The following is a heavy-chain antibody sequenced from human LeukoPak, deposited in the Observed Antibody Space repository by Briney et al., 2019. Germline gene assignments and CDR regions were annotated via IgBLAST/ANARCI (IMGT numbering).Heavy chain of an antibody. D-gene: IGHD6-13*01. CDR2: INPSGGST. V-gene: IGHV1-46*01. Sequence: ASVKVSCKASGYTFTSYYMHWVRQAPGQGLEWVGIINPSGGSTSYAQKFQGRVTMTRDTSTSTVYMELSSLRSEDTAVYYCARDNSTYSSSWYLIYNWFDPWGQGTLVTVSS. CDR3: ARDNSTYSSSWYLIYNWFDP. CDR1: GYTFTSYY. J-gene: IGHJ5*02.